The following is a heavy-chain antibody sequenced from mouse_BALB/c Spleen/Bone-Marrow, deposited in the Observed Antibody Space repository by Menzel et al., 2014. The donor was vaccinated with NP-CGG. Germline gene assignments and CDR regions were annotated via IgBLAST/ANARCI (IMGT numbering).Heavy chain of an antibody. CDR2: ISTYSGNT. CDR1: GYTFTDYA. D-gene: IGHD2-2*01. J-gene: IGHJ3*01. V-gene: IGHV1-67*01. Sequence: QVQLQQPGPELVRPGVSVKISCKGSGYTFTDYAMHWVKQSHAKSLEWIGAISTYSGNTNYNQKFKGKATMTVDKSSSTAYMELARLTSEDSAIYCCARSGYGYDWLAYWGQGTLVTVSA. CDR3: ARSGYGYDWLAY.